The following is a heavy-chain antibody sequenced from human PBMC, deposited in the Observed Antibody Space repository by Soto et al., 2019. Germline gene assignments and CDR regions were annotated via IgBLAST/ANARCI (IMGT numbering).Heavy chain of an antibody. Sequence: SETLSLTCTVSGGSISSSSYYWGWIRQPPGKGLEWIGSIYYSGSTYYNPSLKSRVTISVDTSKNQFSLKLSSVTAADTAVYYCARERFWSGYQEFDYWGQGTLVTVSS. D-gene: IGHD3-3*01. CDR3: ARERFWSGYQEFDY. CDR1: GGSISSSSYY. CDR2: IYYSGST. J-gene: IGHJ4*02. V-gene: IGHV4-39*01.